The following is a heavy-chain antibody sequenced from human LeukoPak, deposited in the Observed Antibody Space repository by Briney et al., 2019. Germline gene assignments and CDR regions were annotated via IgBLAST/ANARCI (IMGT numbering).Heavy chain of an antibody. CDR1: GFTFDDYA. D-gene: IGHD1-26*01. J-gene: IGHJ4*02. CDR2: ISWNSGSI. V-gene: IGHV3-9*01. Sequence: GGSLRLSCAASGFTFDDYAMHWVRLAPGKGLEWVSGISWNSGSIDYAVSVKGRFIISRDNAKNSLYLQMNSLRPEDTALYYCAKGTGRYWTSFDYWGQGTLVIVSS. CDR3: AKGTGRYWTSFDY.